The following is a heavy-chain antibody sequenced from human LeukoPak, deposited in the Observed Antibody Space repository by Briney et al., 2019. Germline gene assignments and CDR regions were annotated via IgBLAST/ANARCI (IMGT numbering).Heavy chain of an antibody. CDR3: ARDRILLGGYNSYYFDY. CDR1: GYTFTGYY. V-gene: IGHV1-2*02. J-gene: IGHJ4*02. D-gene: IGHD5-18*01. Sequence: ASVKVSCKASGYTFTGYYMHWVRQAPGQGLEWMGCINSNSGGANYAQKFQGRVTMTRDTSISTAYMDLSRLRSDDTALYYCARDRILLGGYNSYYFDYWGQGTLVTVSS. CDR2: INSNSGGA.